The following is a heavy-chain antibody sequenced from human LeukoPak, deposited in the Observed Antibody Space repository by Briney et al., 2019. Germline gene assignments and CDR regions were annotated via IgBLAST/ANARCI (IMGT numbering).Heavy chain of an antibody. D-gene: IGHD2-21*01. CDR2: IYYSGST. CDR3: ASGWGYYFDY. V-gene: IGHV4-59*01. CDR1: GGSISSYY. J-gene: IGHJ4*02. Sequence: PSETLSLTCTVSGGSISSYYWSWIRQPPGKGLEWIGYIYYSGSTNYNPSLKSRVTISVDTSKNQFSLKLSSVTAADTAVYYCASGWGYYFDYWGQGTLVTVSS.